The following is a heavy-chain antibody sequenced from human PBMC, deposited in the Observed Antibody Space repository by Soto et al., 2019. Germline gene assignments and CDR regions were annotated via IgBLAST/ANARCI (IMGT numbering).Heavy chain of an antibody. CDR3: AREATTPNWFDP. CDR1: GYSIRSGYF. V-gene: IGHV4-38-2*02. J-gene: IGHJ5*02. Sequence: PSETLSLTCAVSGYSIRSGYFWGWIRQPPGKGLEWIGSMYHSGITYYNLSLKSRVTISVDTSKNQFSLKLYSVTAADTAVYYCAREATTPNWFDPWGQGTLVTVSS. CDR2: MYHSGIT.